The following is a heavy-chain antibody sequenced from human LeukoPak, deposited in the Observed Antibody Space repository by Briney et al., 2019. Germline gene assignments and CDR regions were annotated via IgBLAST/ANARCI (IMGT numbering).Heavy chain of an antibody. D-gene: IGHD2-2*01. CDR1: GYTFTSYG. CDR2: ISAYNGNT. V-gene: IGHV1-18*01. J-gene: IGHJ6*02. CDR3: ARELPAAQTNYYYYGMDV. Sequence: ASVKVPCKASGYTFTSYGISWVRQAPGQGLEWMGWISAYNGNTNYAQKLQGRVTMTTDTSTSTAYMELRSLRSDDTAVYYCARELPAAQTNYYYYGMDVWGQGTTVTVSS.